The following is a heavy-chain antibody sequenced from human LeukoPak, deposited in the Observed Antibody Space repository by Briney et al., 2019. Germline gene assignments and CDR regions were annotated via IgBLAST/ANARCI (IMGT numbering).Heavy chain of an antibody. J-gene: IGHJ3*02. CDR2: ISASGDST. D-gene: IGHD3-22*01. V-gene: IGHV3-23*01. CDR3: AKPPYYYDSSGSHDAFDI. CDR1: GFTFSSYA. Sequence: GGSLRLSCAASGFTFSSYAMSWVRQAPGKGLEWVSAISASGDSTFYADSVKGRFTLSRDNSKNTLYLQMNSLRAEDTAVYYCAKPPYYYDSSGSHDAFDIWGQGTMVTVSS.